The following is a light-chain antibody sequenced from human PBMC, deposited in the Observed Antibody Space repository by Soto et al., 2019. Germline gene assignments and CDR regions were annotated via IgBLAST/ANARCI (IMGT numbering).Light chain of an antibody. V-gene: IGKV1-27*01. CDR1: QGISNY. Sequence: DIQMTQSPSSLSASVGDRVTITCRASQGISNYLAWYQQKPGKVPKLLIFAASTLQSGVPSRFSGSGSGTDFTLTISSLQSEDAATYYCQKYNNAPITFGQGTRLEIK. CDR2: AAS. CDR3: QKYNNAPIT. J-gene: IGKJ5*01.